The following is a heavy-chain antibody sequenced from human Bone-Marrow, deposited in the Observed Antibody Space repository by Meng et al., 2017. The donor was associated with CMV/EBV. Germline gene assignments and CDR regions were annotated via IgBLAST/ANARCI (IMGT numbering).Heavy chain of an antibody. V-gene: IGHV3-23*03. Sequence: GESLKISCAASGFTFSSYAMHWVRQAPGKGLEWVSVFQSGGSSTYYADSVKGRFTISRENSKNTLYLQMNSLRAEDTAVYYCAKERCSSTSCYRVFDYWGQGTLVTVSS. J-gene: IGHJ4*02. CDR3: AKERCSSTSCYRVFDY. CDR1: GFTFSSYA. D-gene: IGHD2-2*01. CDR2: FQSGGSST.